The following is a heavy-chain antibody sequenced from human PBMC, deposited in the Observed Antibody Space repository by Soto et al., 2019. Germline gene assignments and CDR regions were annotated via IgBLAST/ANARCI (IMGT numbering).Heavy chain of an antibody. V-gene: IGHV4-59*08. CDR2: IYYSGST. CDR1: GGSISSYY. D-gene: IGHD3-10*01. J-gene: IGHJ4*02. Sequence: SETLSLTCTVSGGSISSYYWSWIRQPPGKGLEWIGYIYYSGSTNYNPSLKSRVTVSVDTSKNQFSLKLSSVTAADTAVYYCASSITMVRGVRGTFDYWGQGTLVTVSS. CDR3: ASSITMVRGVRGTFDY.